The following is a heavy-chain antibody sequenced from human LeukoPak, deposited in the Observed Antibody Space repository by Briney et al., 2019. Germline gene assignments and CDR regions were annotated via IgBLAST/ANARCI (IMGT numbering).Heavy chain of an antibody. CDR2: IIPIFGTA. CDR1: GGTFSSYA. Sequence: ASVKVSCKASGGTFSSYAISWVRQAPGQGLEWMGGIIPIFGTANYAQKFQGRVTITADESTSTAYMELSSLRSEDTAVYYCARGEGRYCSSTSCYYSLYFDYWGQGTLVTVSS. J-gene: IGHJ4*02. V-gene: IGHV1-69*13. D-gene: IGHD2-2*01. CDR3: ARGEGRYCSSTSCYYSLYFDY.